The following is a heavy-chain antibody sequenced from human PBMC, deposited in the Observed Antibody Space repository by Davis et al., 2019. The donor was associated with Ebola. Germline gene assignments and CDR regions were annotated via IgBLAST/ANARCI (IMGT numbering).Heavy chain of an antibody. CDR1: GDSVPRGG. CDR2: TYYNSKWYN. CDR3: ARGWLREGMDV. Sequence: HSLTHSLTRAISGDSVPRGGSNWIMQSPSRGLEWLGRTYYNSKWYNDYAASVKSRIIINPDTSKNQFYLQLNSVTPEDTAVYYCARGWLREGMDVWGEGTTVTVSS. D-gene: IGHD5-18*01. J-gene: IGHJ6*04. V-gene: IGHV6-1*01.